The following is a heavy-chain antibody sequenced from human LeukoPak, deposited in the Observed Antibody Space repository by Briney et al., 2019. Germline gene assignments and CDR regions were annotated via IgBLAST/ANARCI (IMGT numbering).Heavy chain of an antibody. Sequence: GGSLRLSCAASGFTVSSNYMSWVRQAPGKGLEWVSVIYSGGSTYYADSVKGRFTISRDNSKNTLYLQMNSLRAEDTAVYYCARAPTTVVTPYYYGMDVWGQGTTVTVPS. CDR3: ARAPTTVVTPYYYGMDV. J-gene: IGHJ6*02. V-gene: IGHV3-53*01. CDR1: GFTVSSNY. CDR2: IYSGGST. D-gene: IGHD4-23*01.